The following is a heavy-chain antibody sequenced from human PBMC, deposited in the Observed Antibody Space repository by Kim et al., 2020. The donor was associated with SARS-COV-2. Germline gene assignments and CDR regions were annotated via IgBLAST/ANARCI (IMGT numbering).Heavy chain of an antibody. CDR1: GYTFTGYY. D-gene: IGHD3-10*01. J-gene: IGHJ4*02. CDR3: ARDFVTMVRGVIIPCGY. V-gene: IGHV1-2*02. CDR2: INPNSGGT. Sequence: ASVKVSCKASGYTFTGYYMHGVRQAPGQGLEWMGWINPNSGGTNDAQKFQGRVTITRDTSISTAYMELSRLRSDDTAVYYCARDFVTMVRGVIIPCGYWGQGTLVTVSS.